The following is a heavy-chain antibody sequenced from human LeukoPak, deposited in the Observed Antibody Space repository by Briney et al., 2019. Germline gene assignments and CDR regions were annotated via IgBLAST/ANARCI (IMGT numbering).Heavy chain of an antibody. CDR2: IYYSGST. Sequence: SETLSLTCTVAGGSISSSSYYWGWIRQPPGKGLEWIGSIYYSGSTYYDPSLKSRVTISVDTSKNQFSLKLSSVTAADTAVYYCAREVVTPVGDAFDIWGQGTMVTVSS. J-gene: IGHJ3*02. CDR1: GGSISSSSYY. V-gene: IGHV4-39*07. CDR3: AREVVTPVGDAFDI. D-gene: IGHD4-23*01.